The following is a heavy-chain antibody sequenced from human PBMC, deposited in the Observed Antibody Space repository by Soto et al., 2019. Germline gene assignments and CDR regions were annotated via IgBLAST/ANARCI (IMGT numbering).Heavy chain of an antibody. J-gene: IGHJ4*02. CDR2: ITPVFGAP. Sequence: QVQLVQSGAEVKKPGSSVKVSCKASGGTFGSSTISWVRQAPGQGLEWMGGITPVFGAPNYAQKFQGRVTITADKTTSTAYMELRSLRSDDTAVYYCARGELATIAYFDCWGQGTQVTVSS. CDR1: GGTFGSST. V-gene: IGHV1-69*06. D-gene: IGHD5-12*01. CDR3: ARGELATIAYFDC.